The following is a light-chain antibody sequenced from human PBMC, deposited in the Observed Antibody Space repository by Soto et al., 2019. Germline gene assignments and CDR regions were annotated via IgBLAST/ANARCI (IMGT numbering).Light chain of an antibody. V-gene: IGKV3-20*01. CDR1: QSVRSNY. CDR2: GSS. J-gene: IGKJ5*01. Sequence: EIVLTQSPATLSVSPGERATLSCRASQSVRSNYLAWYQQKPGQAPRLLIYGSSSRATGIPDRFSGSGSGTDFTLTISRLEPEDFAVYYCQQYGGSPITFGQGTRLEIK. CDR3: QQYGGSPIT.